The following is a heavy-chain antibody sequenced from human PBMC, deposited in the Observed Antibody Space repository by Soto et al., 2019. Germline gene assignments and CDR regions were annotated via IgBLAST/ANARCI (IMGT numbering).Heavy chain of an antibody. J-gene: IGHJ4*02. CDR3: ARVWGMTPDY. Sequence: QVQLQESGPGLVKPSQTLSLTCTVSGGSISSGGYYWSWIRQHPGKGLEWIGHFYYSGSPYYNPSLKRRVTMSVDTSKNQFSLKLSSVTAADTAMYYCARVWGMTPDYWGQGTLVTVSS. CDR2: FYYSGSP. V-gene: IGHV4-31*03. D-gene: IGHD7-27*01. CDR1: GGSISSGGYY.